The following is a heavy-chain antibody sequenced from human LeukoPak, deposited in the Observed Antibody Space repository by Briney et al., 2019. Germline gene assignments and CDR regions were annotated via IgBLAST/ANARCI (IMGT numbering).Heavy chain of an antibody. CDR1: GFTFSSYA. CDR2: ISGSGGST. Sequence: GGSLRLSCAASGFTFSSYAMSWVRQAPGKGLEWVSAISGSGGSTYYADSVKGRFTISRDNSKNTLYLQMNSLRAEDTAVYYCAKTYYDFWSLAGPEVPMDYWGQGTPVTVSS. J-gene: IGHJ4*02. V-gene: IGHV3-23*01. D-gene: IGHD3-3*01. CDR3: AKTYYDFWSLAGPEVPMDY.